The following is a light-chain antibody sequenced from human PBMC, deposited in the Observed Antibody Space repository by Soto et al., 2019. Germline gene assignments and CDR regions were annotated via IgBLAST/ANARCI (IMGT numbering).Light chain of an antibody. Sequence: ELVLTQSPGTLSLSPGDRATLSCRSSQSAYSSYLSWYQQKPGQAPRLLIYGASNRATGIPDRFSGSGSGTDFTLTISGLEPEDFAVYYCQQYGSSPRTFGQGTKVDIK. J-gene: IGKJ1*01. CDR3: QQYGSSPRT. CDR1: QSAYSSY. CDR2: GAS. V-gene: IGKV3-20*01.